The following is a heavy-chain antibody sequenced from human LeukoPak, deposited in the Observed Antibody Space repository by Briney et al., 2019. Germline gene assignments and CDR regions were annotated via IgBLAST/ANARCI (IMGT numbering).Heavy chain of an antibody. CDR2: IYSGGST. V-gene: IGHV3-66*01. J-gene: IGHJ4*02. CDR1: GFTFSSYS. Sequence: GGSLRLSCAASGFTFSSYSMNWVRQAPGKGLEWVSVIYSGGSTYYADSVKGRFTISRDNSKNTLYLQMNSLRAEDTAVYYCARGRSGYYEEEDCWGQGTLVTVSS. CDR3: ARGRSGYYEEEDC. D-gene: IGHD3-22*01.